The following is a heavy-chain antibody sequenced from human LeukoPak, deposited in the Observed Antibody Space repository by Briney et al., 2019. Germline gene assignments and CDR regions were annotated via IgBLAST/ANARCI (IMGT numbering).Heavy chain of an antibody. J-gene: IGHJ4*02. CDR3: ARDPNYSSPAV. Sequence: GGSLRLSCAASGFTVSSNYMSWVRQAPGKGLEWVSVIYGGGSTYYADSVKGRFTISRDNSKNTLYLQMNSLRAEDTAVYYCARDPNYSSPAVWGQGTLVTVSS. V-gene: IGHV3-53*01. CDR2: IYGGGST. CDR1: GFTVSSNY. D-gene: IGHD4/OR15-4a*01.